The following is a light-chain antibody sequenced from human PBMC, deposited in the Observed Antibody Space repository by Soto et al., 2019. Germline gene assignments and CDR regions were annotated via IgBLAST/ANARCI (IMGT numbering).Light chain of an antibody. CDR1: SSDVGGYNY. CDR3: SSYTSSSTLVV. V-gene: IGLV2-14*01. CDR2: EVS. Sequence: QSALTQPASVSGSPGQSITISCTGTSSDVGGYNYVSWYQQHPGKAPKLMIYEVSNRPSGVSNRFSGSKSGNTASLTISGPPAEGEADYYCSSYTSSSTLVVFGTGTKVTV. J-gene: IGLJ1*01.